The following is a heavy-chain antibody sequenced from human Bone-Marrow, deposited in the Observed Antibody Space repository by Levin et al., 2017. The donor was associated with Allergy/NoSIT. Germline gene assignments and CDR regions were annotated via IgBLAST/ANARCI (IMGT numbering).Heavy chain of an antibody. CDR1: GFTFSDYY. CDR2: SSTSTSYT. J-gene: IGHJ6*04. Sequence: SCAASGFTFSDYYMSWIRQAPGKGLEWVSYSSTSTSYTKYADSVKGRFTISRDNAKNSLYLQMNSLRAEDTAVYYCARLPDFWSGYPGLDVWGKGTTVTGSS. D-gene: IGHD3-3*01. CDR3: ARLPDFWSGYPGLDV. V-gene: IGHV3-11*06.